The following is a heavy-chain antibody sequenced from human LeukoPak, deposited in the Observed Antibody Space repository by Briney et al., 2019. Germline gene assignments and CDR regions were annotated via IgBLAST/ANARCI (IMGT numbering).Heavy chain of an antibody. CDR1: GFTFSSYS. D-gene: IGHD4-17*01. CDR3: AGSILSHDYGDFFDY. Sequence: GGSLRLSCAGSGFTFSSYSMNWVRHAPGKGLEWVSYIGHTGSITDYADSVKGRFTISRDNSKNTLYLQMNSLRAEDTAVYYCAGSILSHDYGDFFDYWGQGTLVTVSS. CDR2: IGHTGSIT. J-gene: IGHJ4*02. V-gene: IGHV3-48*01.